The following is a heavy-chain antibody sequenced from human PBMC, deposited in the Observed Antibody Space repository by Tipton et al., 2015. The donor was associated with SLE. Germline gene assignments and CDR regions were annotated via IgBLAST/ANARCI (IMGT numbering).Heavy chain of an antibody. D-gene: IGHD6-6*01. J-gene: IGHJ4*02. Sequence: TLSLTCTVSGGSIRSTNYFWSWVLQLPGKGLEWMGYIFHRGTAFYNPSLRSRVIISVDTSKKHFSLRLSSVTAADTSVYYCARGRIAARYFDYWGQGTLVTVSS. CDR3: ARGRIAARYFDY. CDR2: IFHRGTA. V-gene: IGHV4-30-4*08. CDR1: GGSIRSTNYF.